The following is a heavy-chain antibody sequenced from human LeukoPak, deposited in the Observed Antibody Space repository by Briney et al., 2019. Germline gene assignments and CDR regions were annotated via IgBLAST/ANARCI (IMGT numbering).Heavy chain of an antibody. CDR3: AKDRESNIVLVPAAVDY. CDR1: GFTFSSYG. CDR2: IRYDGTNK. Sequence: PGGSLRLSCAASGFTFSSYGMHWVRQAPGKGLEWVAFIRYDGTNKYYADSVKGRFTISRDNSKNTLYLQMNSLRAGDTAVYYCAKDRESNIVLVPAAVDYWGQGTLVPVSS. V-gene: IGHV3-30*02. D-gene: IGHD2-2*01. J-gene: IGHJ4*02.